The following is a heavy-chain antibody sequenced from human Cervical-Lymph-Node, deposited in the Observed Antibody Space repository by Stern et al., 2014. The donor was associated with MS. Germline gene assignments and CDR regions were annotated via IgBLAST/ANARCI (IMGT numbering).Heavy chain of an antibody. CDR2: TFSSSHI. CDR1: GFIFSNYD. V-gene: IGHV3-21*01. J-gene: IGHJ4*02. Sequence: VQLVESGGGLVKPGGSLRLSCEASGFIFSNYDMTWVRQTPGKGLEWVSYTFSSSHIYYKDSVRGRFTMSRDNAKNSLYLQMNSLRAEDTAVYYCARRGVVLVGGTRQYYFDSWGQGTLVTVSS. D-gene: IGHD6-19*01. CDR3: ARRGVVLVGGTRQYYFDS.